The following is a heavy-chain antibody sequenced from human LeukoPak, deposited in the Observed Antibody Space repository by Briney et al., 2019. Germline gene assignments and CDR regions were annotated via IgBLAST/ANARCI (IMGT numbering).Heavy chain of an antibody. CDR1: GYSFTSYW. Sequence: GESLKISCKGSGYSFTSYWIGWVRQLPGKGLEWMGIIYPGDSDTRYSPSFQGQVTISADKSISTAYLQWSSLKASDTAMYYCARHKTYYYDSSGYSGYWGQGTLVTVSS. J-gene: IGHJ4*02. CDR2: IYPGDSDT. D-gene: IGHD3-22*01. CDR3: ARHKTYYYDSSGYSGY. V-gene: IGHV5-51*01.